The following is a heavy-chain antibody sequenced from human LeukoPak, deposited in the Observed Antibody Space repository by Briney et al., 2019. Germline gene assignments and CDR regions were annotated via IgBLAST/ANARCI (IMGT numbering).Heavy chain of an antibody. J-gene: IGHJ6*02. CDR1: GFTFSSYW. V-gene: IGHV3-74*01. CDR2: INSDGSST. CDR3: AREDGYYDFWGTNYYYYGIGV. Sequence: GGSLRLSCAASGFTFSSYWMHWVRQAPGKGLVWVSRINSDGSSTSYADSVKGRFTISRDNAKNTLYLQMNSLRAEDTAVYYCAREDGYYDFWGTNYYYYGIGVWGQGTTVTVSS. D-gene: IGHD3-3*01.